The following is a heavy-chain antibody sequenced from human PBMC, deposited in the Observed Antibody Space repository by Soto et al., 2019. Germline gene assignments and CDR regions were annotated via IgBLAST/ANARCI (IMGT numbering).Heavy chain of an antibody. Sequence: PGESLKISCEASGFSFSDYEMNGVRQAPGEGLEWVAYTGRDGETTFYADSVEGRFVVSRDNAKNSLFLQMDRLTGDDTAVYFCARDTPPAELDYWGQGSLVTVSS. CDR1: GFSFSDYE. V-gene: IGHV3-48*03. CDR3: ARDTPPAELDY. D-gene: IGHD1-26*01. J-gene: IGHJ4*02. CDR2: TGRDGETT.